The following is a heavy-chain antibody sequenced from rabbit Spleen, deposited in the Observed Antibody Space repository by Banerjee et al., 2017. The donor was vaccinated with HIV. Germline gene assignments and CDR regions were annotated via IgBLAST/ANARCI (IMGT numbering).Heavy chain of an antibody. CDR2: IYPVFGIR. Sequence: QEQLEESGGGLVKPEGSLTLTCKASGVSFNDKDVMCWVRQAPGKGLEWIGDIYPVFGIRNYANGVQGRFTISSDNAQNTVDLQMNSLTPADTATYFCARDTGSSFSTYGMDLWGPGTLVTVS. D-gene: IGHD8-1*01. CDR1: GVSFNDKDV. V-gene: IGHV1S45*01. CDR3: ARDTGSSFSTYGMDL. J-gene: IGHJ6*01.